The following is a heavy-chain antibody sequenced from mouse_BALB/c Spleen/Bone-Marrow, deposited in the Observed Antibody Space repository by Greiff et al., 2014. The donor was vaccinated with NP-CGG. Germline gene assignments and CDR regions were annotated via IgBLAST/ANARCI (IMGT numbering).Heavy chain of an antibody. V-gene: IGHV3-1*02. CDR1: GYSITSDYS. CDR3: ARFAGTPYTMDY. CDR2: IHYSGTT. D-gene: IGHD4-1*01. Sequence: VQLQQSGPDLVKPSQSLSLTCTVTGYSITSDYSWHWIRQFPGNKLEWMGYIHYSGTTVYNPSLKSRISITRDTSNNHSFLQLNAVTTEDTATYYCARFAGTPYTMDYWGQGTSVTVSP. J-gene: IGHJ4*01.